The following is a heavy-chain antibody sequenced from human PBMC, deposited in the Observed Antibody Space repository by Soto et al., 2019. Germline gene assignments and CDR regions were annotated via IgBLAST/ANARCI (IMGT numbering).Heavy chain of an antibody. CDR2: IGTAGDT. CDR1: GFTFSSYD. Sequence: PGGSLRLSCAASGFTFSSYDMHWVRQAPGKGLEWVSAIGTAGDTYYPGSVKGRFTISRENAKNSLYLQMNSLRAGDTAVYYCARAGVRFGARSAFDIWGQGTMVTVSS. V-gene: IGHV3-13*01. D-gene: IGHD3-10*01. J-gene: IGHJ3*02. CDR3: ARAGVRFGARSAFDI.